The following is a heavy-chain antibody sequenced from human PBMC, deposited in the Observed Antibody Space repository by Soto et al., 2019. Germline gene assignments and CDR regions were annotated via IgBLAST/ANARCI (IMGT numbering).Heavy chain of an antibody. CDR1: GGSISSGDYY. J-gene: IGHJ4*02. V-gene: IGHV4-30-4*01. Sequence: SETLSLTCTVSGGSISSGDYYLSWIRQPPGKGLEWIGYIYYSGSTYYNPSLKSRVTISVDTSKNQFSLKLSSVTAADTAVYYCARVLRYFDWLAPYFDYWGQGTLVTVSS. CDR3: ARVLRYFDWLAPYFDY. D-gene: IGHD3-9*01. CDR2: IYYSGST.